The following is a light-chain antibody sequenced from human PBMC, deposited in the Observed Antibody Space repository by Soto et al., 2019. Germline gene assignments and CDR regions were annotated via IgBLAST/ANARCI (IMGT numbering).Light chain of an antibody. V-gene: IGLV2-14*01. CDR3: SSYTSSTTVV. CDR2: DVT. Sequence: QSALTQPASVSGSPGQSITNSCTGTRSDVGGYNFVSWYQQHPGKAPKLMIYDVTNRPSGVSNRFSGSKSGNTASLTISGLQAEDEADYYCSSYTSSTTVVFGGGTKLTVL. J-gene: IGLJ2*01. CDR1: RSDVGGYNF.